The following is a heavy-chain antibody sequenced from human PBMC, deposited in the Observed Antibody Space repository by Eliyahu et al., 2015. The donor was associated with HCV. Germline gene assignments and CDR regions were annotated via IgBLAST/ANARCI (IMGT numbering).Heavy chain of an antibody. Sequence: EVQLVESGGGLVQPGRSLRLSCAASGFTFDDYAMHWVRQAPGKGLEGVSGISWNSGSIGYADSVKGRFTISRDNAKNSLYLQMNSLRAEDTALYYCAKARVAGTVGGDAFDIWGQGTMVTVSS. J-gene: IGHJ3*02. CDR1: GFTFDDYA. V-gene: IGHV3-9*01. D-gene: IGHD6-19*01. CDR3: AKARVAGTVGGDAFDI. CDR2: ISWNSGSI.